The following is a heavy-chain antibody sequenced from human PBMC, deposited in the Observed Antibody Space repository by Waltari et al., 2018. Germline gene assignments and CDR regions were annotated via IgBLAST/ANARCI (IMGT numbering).Heavy chain of an antibody. CDR2: IYSCGST. D-gene: IGHD2-15*01. J-gene: IGHJ6*02. CDR3: ARGGGGGGSCYSHYYYGMDV. CDR1: GFTVSSNY. Sequence: EVQLVESGGGLIQPGGSLRLSCAASGFTVSSNYMSWVRQAPGKGLEWVSVIYSCGSTYHTDSVKARFTISRNNSKNTLYLQMNSLGAEDTVVYDGARGGGGGGSCYSHYYYGMDVWGQGTTVTVSS. V-gene: IGHV3-66*03.